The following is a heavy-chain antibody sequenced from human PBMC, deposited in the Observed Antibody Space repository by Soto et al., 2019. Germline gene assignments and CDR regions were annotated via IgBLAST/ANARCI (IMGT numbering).Heavy chain of an antibody. CDR3: AKDPYSNYDYYYYGMDV. CDR2: ISGSGGST. V-gene: IGHV3-23*01. CDR1: GFTFSSYA. Sequence: LRLSCVASGFTFSSYAMSWVRQAPGKGLEWVSAISGSGGSTYYADSVKGRFTISRDNSKNTLYLQMNSLRAEDTAVYYCAKDPYSNYDYYYYGMDVWGQGTTVTVSS. J-gene: IGHJ6*02. D-gene: IGHD4-4*01.